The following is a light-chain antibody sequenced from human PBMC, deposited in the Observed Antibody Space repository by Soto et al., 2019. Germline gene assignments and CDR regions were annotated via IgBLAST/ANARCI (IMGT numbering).Light chain of an antibody. V-gene: IGLV1-40*01. J-gene: IGLJ1*01. CDR2: GNS. CDR3: QSYDSSLSGYV. Sequence: QSVLTQPPSVSGAPGQGVTPSCTGSSSNIGSYFDVHWYQQLPGTAPKLLIYGNSKRPSGVPDRFSGSKSGTSASLAITGLQAEDEADYYCQSYDSSLSGYVFGAGTKVTVL. CDR1: SSNIGSYFD.